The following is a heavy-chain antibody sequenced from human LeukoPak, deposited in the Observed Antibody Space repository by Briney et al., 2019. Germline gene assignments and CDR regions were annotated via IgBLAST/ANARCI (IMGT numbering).Heavy chain of an antibody. V-gene: IGHV1-18*01. J-gene: IGHJ4*02. CDR2: ISADNGNT. Sequence: GASVKVSCKTSGYSENFYGITWVRQVAGQGLEWMGWISADNGNTNYVQKFQGRVTMTTDTSTSTAYMELRSLRSDDTAVYYCARALYHTFDYWGQGTLVTVSS. CDR3: ARALYHTFDY. CDR1: GYSENFYG. D-gene: IGHD2-2*01.